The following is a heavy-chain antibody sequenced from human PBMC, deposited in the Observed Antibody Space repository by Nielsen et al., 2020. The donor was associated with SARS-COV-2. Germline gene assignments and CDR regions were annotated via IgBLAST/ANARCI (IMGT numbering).Heavy chain of an antibody. CDR2: IYYSGST. D-gene: IGHD3-3*01. J-gene: IGHJ4*02. Sequence: SETLPLTCPVSGGTISSYYWSWIRQPPGKGLEWIGYIYYSGSTNYNPSLKSRLTISVDTSKNQFSLNLRSVTAADTAVYYCARSAAYYDFWSGYSLESWGQGTLVTVSS. CDR3: ARSAAYYDFWSGYSLES. V-gene: IGHV4-59*08. CDR1: GGTISSYY.